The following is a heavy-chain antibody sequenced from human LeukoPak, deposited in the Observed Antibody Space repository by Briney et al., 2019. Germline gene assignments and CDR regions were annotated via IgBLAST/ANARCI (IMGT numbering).Heavy chain of an antibody. D-gene: IGHD4/OR15-4a*01. V-gene: IGHV4-39*07. CDR1: GDSISSSSYY. Sequence: KPSETLSLTCTVSGDSISSSSYYWGWIRQPPGKGLEWIGNIYYSGTTYYNASLKSRVTISVDTSKNEFSLKLSSVTAADTAVYYCARVRYDYGEAFDYWGQGALVTVSS. CDR2: IYYSGTT. CDR3: ARVRYDYGEAFDY. J-gene: IGHJ4*02.